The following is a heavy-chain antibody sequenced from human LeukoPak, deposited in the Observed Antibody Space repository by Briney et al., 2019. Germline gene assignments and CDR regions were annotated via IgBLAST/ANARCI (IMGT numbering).Heavy chain of an antibody. CDR1: GFTVSSNY. Sequence: PGGSLRLSCAASGFTVSSNYMSWVRQAPGKGLEWVSVIYSGGSTYYADSVKGRFTISRHNSKNTLYPQMNSLRAGDTAVYYCARNSGSYQAHYWGQGTLVTVSS. J-gene: IGHJ4*02. CDR3: ARNSGSYQAHY. CDR2: IYSGGST. D-gene: IGHD1-26*01. V-gene: IGHV3-53*04.